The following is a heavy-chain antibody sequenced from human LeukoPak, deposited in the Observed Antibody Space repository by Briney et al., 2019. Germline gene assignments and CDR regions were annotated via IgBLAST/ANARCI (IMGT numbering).Heavy chain of an antibody. V-gene: IGHV3-48*03. Sequence: GGSLRLSCAASGFTFSSYEMNWVRQAPGKGLEWVSYVSSSGSTIYYADSVKGRFTISRDNAKNSLYLQMNSLRAEDTAVYYCARDHLRVGATGASDTWGQGTMVTVSS. CDR3: ARDHLRVGATGASDT. J-gene: IGHJ3*02. D-gene: IGHD1-26*01. CDR2: VSSSGSTI. CDR1: GFTFSSYE.